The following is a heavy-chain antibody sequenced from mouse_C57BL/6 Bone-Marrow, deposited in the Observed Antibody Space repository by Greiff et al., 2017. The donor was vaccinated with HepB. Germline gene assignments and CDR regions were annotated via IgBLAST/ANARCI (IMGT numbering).Heavy chain of an antibody. V-gene: IGHV1-53*01. Sequence: QVQLQQPGTELVKPGASVKLSCKASGYTFTSYWMHWVKQRPGQGLEWIGNINPSNGGTNYNEKFKSKATLTVDKSSSTAYMQLSSLTSEDSAVYFCARSRGSSFAWFAYWGQGTLVTVSA. J-gene: IGHJ3*01. CDR1: GYTFTSYW. CDR3: ARSRGSSFAWFAY. D-gene: IGHD1-1*01. CDR2: INPSNGGT.